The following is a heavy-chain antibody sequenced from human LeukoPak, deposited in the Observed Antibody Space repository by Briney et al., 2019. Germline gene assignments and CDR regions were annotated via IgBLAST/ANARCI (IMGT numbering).Heavy chain of an antibody. Sequence: GGSVRLSCAASGFTFSSYWMTWVRQAPGKGLEWVSTITCSGGYTYYTDSVQGRFTISRDNSKNTLYLKMNSLRAEDTAVYYCAKDGQPSTRSYLCTNGICYEDYWGQGTLVTVSS. J-gene: IGHJ4*02. CDR3: AKDGQPSTRSYLCTNGICYEDY. D-gene: IGHD2-8*01. CDR2: ITCSGGYT. CDR1: GFTFSSYW. V-gene: IGHV3-23*01.